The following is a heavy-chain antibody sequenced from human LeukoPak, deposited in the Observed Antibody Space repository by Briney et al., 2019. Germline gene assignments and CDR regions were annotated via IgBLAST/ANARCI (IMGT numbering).Heavy chain of an antibody. D-gene: IGHD6-13*01. J-gene: IGHJ6*03. CDR2: ISSSGSTI. V-gene: IGHV3-48*03. Sequence: PGGSLRLSCAASGFTFSSYEMNWVRQAPGKGLEWVSYISSSGSTIYYADSVKGRFTISRDNAKNSLYLQMNSLRAEHTAVYYCARLGYSSSWYHGAYYMDVWGKGTTVTISS. CDR3: ARLGYSSSWYHGAYYMDV. CDR1: GFTFSSYE.